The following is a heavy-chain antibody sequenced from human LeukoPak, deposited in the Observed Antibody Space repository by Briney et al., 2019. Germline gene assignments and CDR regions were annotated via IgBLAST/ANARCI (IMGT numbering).Heavy chain of an antibody. J-gene: IGHJ4*02. CDR3: ARDAPRRRAVAGTFDY. Sequence: ASVKVSFKASGYTFTSYYMHWVRQAPGQGLEWMGIINPSGGSTSYAQKFQGRVTMTRDTSTSTVYMELSSLRSEDTAVYYCARDAPRRRAVAGTFDYWGQGTLVTVSS. CDR1: GYTFTSYY. CDR2: INPSGGST. V-gene: IGHV1-46*01. D-gene: IGHD6-19*01.